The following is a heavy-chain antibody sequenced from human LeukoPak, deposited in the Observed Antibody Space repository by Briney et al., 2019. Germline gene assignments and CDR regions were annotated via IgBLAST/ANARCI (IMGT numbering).Heavy chain of an antibody. CDR2: ISAYNGNT. CDR1: GGTFSSYA. V-gene: IGHV1-18*01. Sequence: ASVKVSCKASGGTFSSYAISWVRQAPGQGLEWMGWISAYNGNTNYAQKLQGRVTMTTDTSTSTAYMELRSLRSDDTAVYYCARSGSGSSYFDYWGQGTLVTVSS. CDR3: ARSGSGSSYFDY. J-gene: IGHJ4*02. D-gene: IGHD1-26*01.